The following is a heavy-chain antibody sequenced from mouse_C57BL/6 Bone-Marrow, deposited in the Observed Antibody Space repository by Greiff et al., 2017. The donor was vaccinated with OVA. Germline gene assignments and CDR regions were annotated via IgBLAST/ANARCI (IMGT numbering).Heavy chain of an antibody. J-gene: IGHJ4*01. V-gene: IGHV5-15*01. CDR2: ISNLADST. Sequence: EVQGVESGGGLVQPGGSLKLSCAASGFTFSDYGMAWVRQAPRKGPEWVAFISNLADSTNYAANVTGRFTISRENAKNTLYLEMSSLRSEDTAMYYCARRGYYGSGDYYAMDYWGQGTSVTVSS. CDR3: ARRGYYGSGDYYAMDY. D-gene: IGHD1-1*01. CDR1: GFTFSDYG.